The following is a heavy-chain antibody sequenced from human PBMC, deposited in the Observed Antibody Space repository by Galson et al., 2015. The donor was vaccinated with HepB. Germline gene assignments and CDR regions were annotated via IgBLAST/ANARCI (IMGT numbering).Heavy chain of an antibody. J-gene: IGHJ4*02. V-gene: IGHV3-7*03. Sequence: SLRLSCAASGFSFSNYWMTWVRQAPGKGLEWVANIKQDGSEKSYVDSVKGRFTISRDNAKNSLYLQMSSLRVEDTAVYYCARDSAYAFSGSYYEDHWGQGTLVAVSS. CDR2: IKQDGSEK. CDR3: ARDSAYAFSGSYYEDH. D-gene: IGHD1-26*01. CDR1: GFSFSNYW.